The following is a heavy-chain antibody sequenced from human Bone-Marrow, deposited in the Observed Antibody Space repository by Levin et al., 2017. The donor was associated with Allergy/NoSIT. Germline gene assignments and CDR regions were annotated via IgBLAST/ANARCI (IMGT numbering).Heavy chain of an antibody. V-gene: IGHV3-23*01. CDR3: AKWASYCGGDCYWFAPFDC. CDR1: GFTFNNYG. Sequence: RASVKVSCAASGFTFNNYGLSWVRQAPGKGLEWVSAISGSGNNIYYADSVRGRFTISRDNSKNTLDLQLNSLTAEDTAVYYCAKWASYCGGDCYWFAPFDCWGQGALVTVSS. J-gene: IGHJ4*02. CDR2: ISGSGNNI. D-gene: IGHD2-21*01.